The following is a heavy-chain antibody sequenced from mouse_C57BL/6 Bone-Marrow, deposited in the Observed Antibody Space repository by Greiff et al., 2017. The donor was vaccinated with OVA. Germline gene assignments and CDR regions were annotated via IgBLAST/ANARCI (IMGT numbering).Heavy chain of an antibody. CDR1: GYTFTSYW. Sequence: QVHVKQPGAELVKPGASVKMSCKASGYTFTSYWITWVKQRPGQGLEWIGDIYPGSGSTNYNEKFKSKATLTVDTSSSTAYMQLSSLTSEDSAVYYCARQIRRAMDYWGQGTSVTVSS. CDR3: ARQIRRAMDY. V-gene: IGHV1-55*01. D-gene: IGHD2-12*01. J-gene: IGHJ4*01. CDR2: IYPGSGST.